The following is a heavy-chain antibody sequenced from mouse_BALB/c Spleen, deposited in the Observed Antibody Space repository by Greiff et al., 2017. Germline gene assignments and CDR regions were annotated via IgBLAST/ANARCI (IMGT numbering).Heavy chain of an antibody. CDR2: INSNGGST. V-gene: IGHV5-6-3*01. CDR1: GFTFSSYG. Sequence: EVQVVESGGGLVQPGGSLKLSCAASGFTFSSYGMSWVRQTPDKRLELVATINSNGGSTYYPDSVKGRFTISRDNAKNTLYLQMSSLKSEDTAMYYCARRLYYYAMDYWGQGTSVTVSS. CDR3: ARRLYYYAMDY. J-gene: IGHJ4*01. D-gene: IGHD1-1*02.